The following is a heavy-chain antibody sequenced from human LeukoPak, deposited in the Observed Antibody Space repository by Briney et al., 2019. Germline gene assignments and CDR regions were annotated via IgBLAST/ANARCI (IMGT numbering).Heavy chain of an antibody. Sequence: GESLKISCKGSGYSFTSNWIGWVRQMPRKGLEWMGIIYPGDSDTRYSPSFQGQVTISADKSTGTAYLQWSSLKASDSAMYYCARTEQLGLVSGFDTWGQGTMVTVSS. CDR3: ARTEQLGLVSGFDT. CDR2: IYPGDSDT. CDR1: GYSFTSNW. J-gene: IGHJ3*02. V-gene: IGHV5-51*01. D-gene: IGHD6-6*01.